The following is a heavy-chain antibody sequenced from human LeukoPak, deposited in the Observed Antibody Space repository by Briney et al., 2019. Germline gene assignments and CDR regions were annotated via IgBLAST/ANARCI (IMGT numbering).Heavy chain of an antibody. CDR3: ARDIAYSSGWSYEYFQH. Sequence: VSVKVSCKASGYTFTSYGISWVRQAPGQGLEWMGWISAYNGNTNYAQKLQGRVTMTTDTSTSTAYMELRSLRSDDTAVYYCARDIAYSSGWSYEYFQHWGQGTLVTVSS. V-gene: IGHV1-18*01. CDR1: GYTFTSYG. D-gene: IGHD6-19*01. CDR2: ISAYNGNT. J-gene: IGHJ1*01.